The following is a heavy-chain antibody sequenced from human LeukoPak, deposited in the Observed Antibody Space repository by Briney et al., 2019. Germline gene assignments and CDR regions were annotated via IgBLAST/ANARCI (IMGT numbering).Heavy chain of an antibody. Sequence: PGGSLRLSCAATRFTFSDYSMNWVRQAPGKGLEWVSYISRSSSAIYYADSVKGRFTISRDNAKNSLYLQMHSLRDEDTAVYYCARDSSTSGWYRLNDYWGQGTLVTVSS. CDR1: RFTFSDYS. CDR3: ARDSSTSGWYRLNDY. D-gene: IGHD6-19*01. CDR2: ISRSSSAI. V-gene: IGHV3-48*02. J-gene: IGHJ4*02.